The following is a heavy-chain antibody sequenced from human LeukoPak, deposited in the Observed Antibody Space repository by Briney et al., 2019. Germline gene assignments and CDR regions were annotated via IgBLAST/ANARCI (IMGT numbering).Heavy chain of an antibody. Sequence: GGSLRLSCAASGFTFSSYAMSWVRQAPGKGLEWVSAISGSGGSTYYADSVKGRFTISRDNSKNTLYLQMNSLRAEDTAVYYCAKGYYDILTGYPVPPYYYYGMGVWGQGTTVTVSS. D-gene: IGHD3-9*01. CDR3: AKGYYDILTGYPVPPYYYYGMGV. CDR1: GFTFSSYA. V-gene: IGHV3-23*01. CDR2: ISGSGGST. J-gene: IGHJ6*02.